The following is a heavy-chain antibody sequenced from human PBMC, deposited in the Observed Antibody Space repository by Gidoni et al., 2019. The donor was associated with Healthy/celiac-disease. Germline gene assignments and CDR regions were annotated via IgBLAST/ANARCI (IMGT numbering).Heavy chain of an antibody. V-gene: IGHV3-21*01. D-gene: IGHD2-2*01. Sequence: EVQLVESGGGLVKPGGSLRLSCAASGLTFSSYSMNWVRQAPGKGLEWVSSISSSSSYIYYADSVKGRFTISRDNAKNSLYLQMNSLRAEDTAVYYCAREGYCSSTSCGEPNYYYYGMDVWGQGTTVTVSS. CDR3: AREGYCSSTSCGEPNYYYYGMDV. CDR1: GLTFSSYS. CDR2: ISSSSSYI. J-gene: IGHJ6*02.